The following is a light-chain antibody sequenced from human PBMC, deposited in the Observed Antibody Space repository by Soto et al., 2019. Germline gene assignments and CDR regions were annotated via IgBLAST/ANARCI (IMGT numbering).Light chain of an antibody. Sequence: EIVLTQSPGTLSLSPGEKATISCRASQSVSSSYLAWYRHKPGQAPRLLIYGASSRATGIPVRFSGSGSGTDFTLTISRLEPEDFAVYYCQQYGSSPPSLTFGGGTKVDIK. V-gene: IGKV3-20*01. J-gene: IGKJ4*01. CDR2: GAS. CDR3: QQYGSSPPSLT. CDR1: QSVSSSY.